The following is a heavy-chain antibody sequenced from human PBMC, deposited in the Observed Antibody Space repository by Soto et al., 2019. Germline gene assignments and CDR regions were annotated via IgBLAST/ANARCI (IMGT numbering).Heavy chain of an antibody. CDR3: TSGGGALTLFDY. J-gene: IGHJ4*02. CDR2: IRSKANSYAT. V-gene: IGHV3-73*01. CDR1: GFTFSGSA. D-gene: IGHD3-16*01. Sequence: EVQLVESGGGLVQPGGSLKLSCAASGFTFSGSAMHWVRQASGKGLEWVGRIRSKANSYATAYAASVEGRFTISRDDSKNTAYLQMNSLKTEDTAVYYCTSGGGALTLFDYWGQGTLVTVSS.